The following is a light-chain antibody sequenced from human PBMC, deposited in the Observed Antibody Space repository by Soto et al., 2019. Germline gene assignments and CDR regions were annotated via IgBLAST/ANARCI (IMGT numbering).Light chain of an antibody. CDR1: SSDVGGYNY. CDR3: YSYTSSNPYV. Sequence: QADLTRAGSVSGSPGQAFPIYSNGTSSDVGGYNYVPWYQHHPGKVPQLMIYDVSNRPSGVSNRFSGSKSGNTASLTISGLQAEDEADYYCYSYTSSNPYVFGAGTKVTVL. J-gene: IGLJ1*01. CDR2: DVS. V-gene: IGLV2-14*03.